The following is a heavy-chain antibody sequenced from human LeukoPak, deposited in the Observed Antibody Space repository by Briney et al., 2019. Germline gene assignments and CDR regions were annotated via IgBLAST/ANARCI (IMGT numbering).Heavy chain of an antibody. V-gene: IGHV1-2*02. Sequence: GASVKVSCKTSGYSFTAYYIVWVRQAPGQGLEWMGWINPDRGDSNFEQKFQGRISMTRDTPISTAYLELSSLTSDDTALYYCARPYSRSSIDGFDIWGQGTMATVSS. J-gene: IGHJ3*02. CDR3: ARPYSRSSIDGFDI. CDR2: INPDRGDS. D-gene: IGHD6-6*01. CDR1: GYSFTAYY.